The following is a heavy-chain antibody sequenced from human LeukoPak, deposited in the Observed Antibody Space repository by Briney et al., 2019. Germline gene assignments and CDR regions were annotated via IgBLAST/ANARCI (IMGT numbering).Heavy chain of an antibody. J-gene: IGHJ4*02. Sequence: GGSLRLSCAASGFTFSGSALHWVRQASGKGLEWVGRISSTANGYATAYAASVKGRFTISRDDSKNTAYLQMDSLKTEDTAVYYCTGNYYGSGSYADFDYWGQGTLVTVSS. CDR1: GFTFSGSA. V-gene: IGHV3-73*01. CDR3: TGNYYGSGSYADFDY. CDR2: ISSTANGYAT. D-gene: IGHD3-10*01.